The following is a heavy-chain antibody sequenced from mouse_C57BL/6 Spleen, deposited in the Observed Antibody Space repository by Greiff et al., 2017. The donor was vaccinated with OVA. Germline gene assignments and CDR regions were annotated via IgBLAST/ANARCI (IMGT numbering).Heavy chain of an antibody. J-gene: IGHJ2*01. CDR2: IYPSDSET. CDR3: ARGGGYDGYFDY. CDR1: GYTFTSYW. Sequence: QVQLQQPGAELVRPGSSVKLSCKASGYTFTSYWMDWVKQRPGQGLEWIGNIYPSDSETHYNQKFKDKATLTVDKSSSTAYMQLSSLTSEDSAVYYCARGGGYDGYFDYWGQGTTRTVSS. D-gene: IGHD2-2*01. V-gene: IGHV1-61*01.